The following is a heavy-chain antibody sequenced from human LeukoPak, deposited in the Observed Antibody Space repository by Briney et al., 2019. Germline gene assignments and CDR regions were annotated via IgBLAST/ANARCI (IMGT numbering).Heavy chain of an antibody. CDR2: VDHTGGT. CDR1: GGSFSDFY. J-gene: IGHJ4*02. D-gene: IGHD3-10*01. CDR3: ARGEVLLWFGELFL. V-gene: IGHV4-34*01. Sequence: PSETLSLTCAVFGGSFSDFYWSWIRQTPGKGLEWIGEVDHTGGTKYNSSLKSRVTISVDTSKNQFSLKLSSVTAADTAVYYCARGEVLLWFGELFLWGQGTLVTVSS.